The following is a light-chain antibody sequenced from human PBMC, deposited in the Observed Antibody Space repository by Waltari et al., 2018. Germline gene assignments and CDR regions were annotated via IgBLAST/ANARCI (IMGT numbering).Light chain of an antibody. Sequence: QAVLTQPSSLSASPGASASLTCTLRSGIYVDTYNIYWYPQKPGSPPQFLLRYKSDSDKHQGSGVPIRFSGSKVASANAGILLISGLQSEDEADYYCMIWHSSAWVFGGGTKLTVL. CDR2: YKSDSDK. CDR1: SGIYVDTYN. V-gene: IGLV5-45*03. J-gene: IGLJ3*02. CDR3: MIWHSSAWV.